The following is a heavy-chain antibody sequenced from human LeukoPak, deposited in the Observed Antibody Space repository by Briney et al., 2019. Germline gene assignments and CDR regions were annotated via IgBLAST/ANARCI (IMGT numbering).Heavy chain of an antibody. Sequence: GASLKISCKGSGYIFTNYWIGWVRQMPGKGLEWMGIIYPGDSDTRDSPSFQGQVTISADKSISTAYLQWSSLKASDTAMYFCARPALMASRDYYFDYWGQGTLVTVSS. CDR1: GYIFTNYW. CDR2: IYPGDSDT. CDR3: ARPALMASRDYYFDY. D-gene: IGHD4-17*01. V-gene: IGHV5-51*01. J-gene: IGHJ4*02.